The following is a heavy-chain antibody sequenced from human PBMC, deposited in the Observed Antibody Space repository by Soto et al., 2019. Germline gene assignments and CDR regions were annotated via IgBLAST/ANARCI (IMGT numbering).Heavy chain of an antibody. D-gene: IGHD2-21*02. CDR3: ARSGVVTAKFDP. J-gene: IGHJ5*02. CDR2: ISSSSSYT. Sequence: PGESLRLFCEASGFTFSDYYIIWLRQAPGKGLQWVSYISSSSSYTNYADSVKGRFTISRNTAKNSLYLQMNSLRAEDTAVYYCARSGVVTAKFDPWGQGTLVTVSS. CDR1: GFTFSDYY. V-gene: IGHV3-11*06.